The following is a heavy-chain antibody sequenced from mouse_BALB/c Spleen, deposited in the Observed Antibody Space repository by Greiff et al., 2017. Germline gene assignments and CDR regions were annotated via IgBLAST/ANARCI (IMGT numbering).Heavy chain of an antibody. Sequence: EVQLQQSGAELVRSGASVKLSCTASGFNIKDYYMHWVKQRPEQGLEWIGWIDPENGDTEYAPKFQGKATMTADTSSNTAYLQLSSLTSEDTAVYYCNARARATSDFDYWGQGTTLTVSS. V-gene: IGHV14-4*02. D-gene: IGHD3-1*01. J-gene: IGHJ2*01. CDR3: NARARATSDFDY. CDR1: GFNIKDYY. CDR2: IDPENGDT.